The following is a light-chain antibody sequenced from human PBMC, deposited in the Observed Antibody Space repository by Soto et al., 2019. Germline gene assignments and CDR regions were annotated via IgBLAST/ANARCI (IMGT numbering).Light chain of an antibody. CDR1: HRLLHFNGKNY. Sequence: DIVMTQSPLSLPVTPGEAASISCRSIHRLLHFNGKNYLDWYMQKPGQSPQLLIYLGSNRASGVPDRFSGSGSGTDFTLKISRVEAEDVGVYYCMQALQTPTFGQGTKVDIK. J-gene: IGKJ1*01. CDR3: MQALQTPT. V-gene: IGKV2-28*01. CDR2: LGS.